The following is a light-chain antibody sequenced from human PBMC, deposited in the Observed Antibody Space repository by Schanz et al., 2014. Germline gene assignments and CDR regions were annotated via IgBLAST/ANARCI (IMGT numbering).Light chain of an antibody. CDR1: SSDVGGYKY. CDR2: EVN. V-gene: IGLV2-8*01. Sequence: QSALTQPPSASGSPGQSVTISCTGTSSDVGGYKYVSWYQQHPGKAPKLMIYEVNKRPSGVPDRFSGSKSGNTASLTITGLQAEDEADYYCQSYDSSLNVVFGGGTKLTVL. J-gene: IGLJ2*01. CDR3: QSYDSSLNVV.